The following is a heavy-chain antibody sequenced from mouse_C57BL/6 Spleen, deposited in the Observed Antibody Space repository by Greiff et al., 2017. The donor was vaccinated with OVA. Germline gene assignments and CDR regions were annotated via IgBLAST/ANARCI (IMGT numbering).Heavy chain of an antibody. D-gene: IGHD1-1*01. CDR1: GYTFTSYW. Sequence: QVQLQQPGAELVRPGSSVKLSCKASGYTFTSYWMDWVKQRPGQGLEWIGNIYPSDSETHYNQKFKDKATLTVDKSSSTAYMQLSSLTSEDSAVYYCAIYYGSSYGAMDYWGQGTSVTVSS. CDR3: AIYYGSSYGAMDY. J-gene: IGHJ4*01. CDR2: IYPSDSET. V-gene: IGHV1-61*01.